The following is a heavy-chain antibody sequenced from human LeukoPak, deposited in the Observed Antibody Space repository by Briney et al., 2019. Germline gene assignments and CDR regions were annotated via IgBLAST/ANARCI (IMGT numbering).Heavy chain of an antibody. D-gene: IGHD2-21*01. CDR2: IYPGDSET. V-gene: IGHV5-51*01. Sequence: PGESLKISCKGSGYTFISYSIGWVRQMPGKGLEWMGIIYPGDSETKYSPSFQGQVTISADKSISTAYLQWSSLKASDTAIYYCARTAGKYSPFDFWGQGTLVTVSS. J-gene: IGHJ4*02. CDR1: GYTFISYS. CDR3: ARTAGKYSPFDF.